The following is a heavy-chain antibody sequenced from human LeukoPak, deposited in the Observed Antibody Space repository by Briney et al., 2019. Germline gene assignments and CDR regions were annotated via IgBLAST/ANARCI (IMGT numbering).Heavy chain of an antibody. Sequence: GGSLRLSCAASGFIYSHYGMHWVRQAPGKGLEWVAVIWSDGSNRFYAGSVKGRFTISRDNSQNTLFLQMNSLRAEDTAMYYCARDAQRGFDYSNSLEYWGHGTLVTVSS. J-gene: IGHJ4*01. CDR3: ARDAQRGFDYSNSLEY. CDR2: IWSDGSNR. V-gene: IGHV3-33*01. CDR1: GFIYSHYG. D-gene: IGHD4-11*01.